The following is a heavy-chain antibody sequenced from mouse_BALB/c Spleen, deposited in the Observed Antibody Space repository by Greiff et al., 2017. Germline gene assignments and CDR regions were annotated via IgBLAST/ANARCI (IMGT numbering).Heavy chain of an antibody. D-gene: IGHD2-3*01. Sequence: EVMLVESGGDLVKPGGSLKLSCAASGFTFSSYGMSWVRQTPDKRLEWVATISSGGSYTYYPDSVKGRFTISRDNAKNTLYLQMSSLKSEDTAMYYCARLGLYHGLDYWGQGTTLTVSS. CDR1: GFTFSSYG. J-gene: IGHJ2*01. CDR3: ARLGLYHGLDY. CDR2: ISSGGSYT. V-gene: IGHV5-6*01.